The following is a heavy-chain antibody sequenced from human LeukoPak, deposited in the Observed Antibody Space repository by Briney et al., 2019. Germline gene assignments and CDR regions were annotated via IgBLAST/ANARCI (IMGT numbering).Heavy chain of an antibody. J-gene: IGHJ4*02. Sequence: ASVKVSCKASGYTFTGYYMHWVRQAPGQGLEWMGWINPNSGGTNYAQKFQGWVTMTRDTSISTAYMELSRLRSDDTAVYYCARDPSGYCSGGSCYYRRFDYWGQGTLVTVSS. CDR3: ARDPSGYCSGGSCYYRRFDY. CDR1: GYTFTGYY. CDR2: INPNSGGT. D-gene: IGHD2-15*01. V-gene: IGHV1-2*04.